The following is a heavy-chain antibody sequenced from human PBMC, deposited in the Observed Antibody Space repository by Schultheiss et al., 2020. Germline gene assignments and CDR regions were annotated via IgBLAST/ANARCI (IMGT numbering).Heavy chain of an antibody. CDR1: GFTFSNAW. J-gene: IGHJ4*02. V-gene: IGHV3-15*01. CDR2: IKSKTDGGTT. Sequence: GGSLRLSCAASGFTFSNAWMSWVRQAPGKGLEWVGRIKSKTDGGTTDYAAPVKGRFTISRDDSKDTLYLHMNSLRTEDTAMYYCTTDRSIFGVAFDSWGQGTLVTVSS. D-gene: IGHD3-3*01. CDR3: TTDRSIFGVAFDS.